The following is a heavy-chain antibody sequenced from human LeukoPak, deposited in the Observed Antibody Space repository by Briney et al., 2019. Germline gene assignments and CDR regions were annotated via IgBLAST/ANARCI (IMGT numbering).Heavy chain of an antibody. CDR1: GLTFSSYD. Sequence: PGGSLRLSCAASGLTFSSYDMNWIRQAPGKGLEWVSFISRSGGTIYYADSVKGRFTISRDNAKNSLYLQVNSLRAEDTAVYYCASQYYYDSSGYYNSNWFDPWGQGTLVTVSS. CDR2: ISRSGGTI. V-gene: IGHV3-48*03. CDR3: ASQYYYDSSGYYNSNWFDP. D-gene: IGHD3-22*01. J-gene: IGHJ5*02.